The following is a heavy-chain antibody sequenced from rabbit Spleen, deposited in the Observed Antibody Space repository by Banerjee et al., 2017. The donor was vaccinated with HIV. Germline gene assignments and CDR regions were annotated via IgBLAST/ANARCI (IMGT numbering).Heavy chain of an antibody. D-gene: IGHD4-1*01. CDR3: VRDRWHFNL. CDR1: GFSFSSSYY. CDR2: IYGGSSDST. J-gene: IGHJ4*01. Sequence: QSLEESGGDLVKPGASLTLTCTASGFSFSSSYYMCWVRQAPGKGLECIACIYGGSSDSTWYASWAKGRFTISKTSSTTVTLQLNSLTAADTATYFCVRDRWHFNLWGPGTLVTVS. V-gene: IGHV1S40*01.